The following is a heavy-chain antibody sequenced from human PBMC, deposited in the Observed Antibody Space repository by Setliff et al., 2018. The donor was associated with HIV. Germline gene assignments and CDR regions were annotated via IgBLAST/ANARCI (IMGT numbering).Heavy chain of an antibody. Sequence: VASVNVSCKASGYTFSTYSIHWVRQAPGQRLEWMGWINPGSGNTQYSQKLQGRITITRDSSASTVYLELSSLRFEDTAVYYCARVYCSGGACYSLNSWGQGALVTVSS. D-gene: IGHD2-15*01. V-gene: IGHV1-3*01. CDR3: ARVYCSGGACYSLNS. J-gene: IGHJ4*02. CDR2: INPGSGNT. CDR1: GYTFSTYS.